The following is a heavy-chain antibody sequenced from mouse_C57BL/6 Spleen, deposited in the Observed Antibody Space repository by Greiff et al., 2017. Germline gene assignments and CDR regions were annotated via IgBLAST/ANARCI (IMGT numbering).Heavy chain of an antibody. Sequence: VQLQQSGPELVKPGASVKMSCKASGYTFTDYNMHWVKQSHGKSLEWIGYINPNNGGTSYNQKFKGKATLTVNKSSSTAYMELRSLTSEDSAVYYCAIYYDYGFDYWGQVTTLTVSS. D-gene: IGHD2-4*01. CDR2: INPNNGGT. CDR3: AIYYDYGFDY. CDR1: GYTFTDYN. J-gene: IGHJ2*01. V-gene: IGHV1-22*01.